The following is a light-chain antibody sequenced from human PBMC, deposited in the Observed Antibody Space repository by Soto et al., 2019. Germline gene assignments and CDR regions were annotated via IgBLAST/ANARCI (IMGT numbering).Light chain of an antibody. CDR1: QSISSW. CDR3: QQYNSYSGT. V-gene: IGKV1-5*01. CDR2: DAS. Sequence: DSHITQAPSTLSASVGDRVTITCRASQSISSWLAWYQQKPGKAPKLLIYDASSLESGVPSRFSSSGSGTEFTLTISSLQPDDFATYYCQQYNSYSGTFGQGTKVDIK. J-gene: IGKJ1*01.